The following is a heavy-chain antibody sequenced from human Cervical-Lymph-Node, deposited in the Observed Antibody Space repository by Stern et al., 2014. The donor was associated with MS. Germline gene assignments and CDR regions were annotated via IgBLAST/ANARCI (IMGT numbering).Heavy chain of an antibody. CDR2: VSSEGNNK. Sequence: VQLVESGGGVVQPGRSLRLSCAVSGFNFSHYAMHWVRQAPGKGLEWVAAVSSEGNNKYHADSVKGLFTISRDNSKNIVYLQMNSLRDDDTAVYYCATQIWFDNWGQGTLVTVSS. CDR1: GFNFSHYA. V-gene: IGHV3-30-3*01. D-gene: IGHD3-16*01. J-gene: IGHJ4*02. CDR3: ATQIWFDN.